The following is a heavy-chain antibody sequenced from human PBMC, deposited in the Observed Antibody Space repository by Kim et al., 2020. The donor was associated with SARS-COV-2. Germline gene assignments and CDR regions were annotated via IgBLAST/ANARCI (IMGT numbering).Heavy chain of an antibody. CDR3: ARRVDYYDSSGYYSRYYYYYGMDV. J-gene: IGHJ6*02. V-gene: IGHV3-48*02. Sequence: GGSLRLSCAASGFTFSSYSMNWVRQAPGKGLEWVSYISSSSSTIYYADSVKGRFTISRDNAKNSLYLQMNSLRDEDTAVYYCARRVDYYDSSGYYSRYYYYYGMDVWGQGTTVTVSS. CDR1: GFTFSSYS. D-gene: IGHD3-22*01. CDR2: ISSSSSTI.